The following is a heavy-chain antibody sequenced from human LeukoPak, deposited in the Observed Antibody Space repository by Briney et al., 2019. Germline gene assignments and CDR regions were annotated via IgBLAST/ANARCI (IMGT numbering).Heavy chain of an antibody. CDR2: INHSGST. Sequence: SETLSLTCTVSGGSVSSGSYYWSWIRQPPGKGLEWIGEINHSGSTNYNPSLKSRVTISVDTSKNQFSLKLSSVTAADTAVYYCASGSGSYDYWGQGTLVTVSS. CDR3: ASGSGSYDY. V-gene: IGHV4-39*07. CDR1: GGSVSSGSYY. J-gene: IGHJ4*02. D-gene: IGHD1-26*01.